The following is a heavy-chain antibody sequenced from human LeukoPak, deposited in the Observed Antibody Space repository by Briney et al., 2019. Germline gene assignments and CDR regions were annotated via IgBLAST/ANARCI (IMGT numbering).Heavy chain of an antibody. CDR2: NYPVDSDT. Sequence: GESLKISCKGSGYSFTSYWISWVRQMPGKGLEWMGINYPVDSDTRYSPSFQGQFTISADKSISTAYLQWSSLKASDTAMYDCAGMYYYDSSGYPRGYNWFDPWGQGTLVTVSS. CDR3: AGMYYYDSSGYPRGYNWFDP. CDR1: GYSFTSYW. V-gene: IGHV5-51*01. D-gene: IGHD3-22*01. J-gene: IGHJ5*02.